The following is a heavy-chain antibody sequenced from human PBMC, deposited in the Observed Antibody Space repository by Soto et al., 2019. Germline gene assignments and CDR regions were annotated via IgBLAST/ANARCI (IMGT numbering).Heavy chain of an antibody. D-gene: IGHD2-2*01. Sequence: SETLSLPCTGSGGSSSSYYWSWIRQPPGKGLEWIGYIYYSGSTNYNPSLKSRVTISVDTPKNQFSLKLSSVTAADTAVYYCARSLVPAARVFHPWGQGTLVTVSS. CDR1: GGSSSSYY. CDR3: ARSLVPAARVFHP. V-gene: IGHV4-59*01. J-gene: IGHJ5*02. CDR2: IYYSGST.